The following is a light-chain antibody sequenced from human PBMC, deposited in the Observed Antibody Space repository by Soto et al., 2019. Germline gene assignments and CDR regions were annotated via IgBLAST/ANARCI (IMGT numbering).Light chain of an antibody. J-gene: IGKJ2*01. CDR1: QSISSF. V-gene: IGKV1-39*01. CDR3: QQSYITPYT. Sequence: DIQMTQSPSSLSASVGDRVTITCRASQSISSFLNWYQQMPGKAPKVLIYAASSLQSGVPSSFSGCGSWTDFNLTNSSLQPEDFATYYCQQSYITPYTFGQGTKLEIK. CDR2: AAS.